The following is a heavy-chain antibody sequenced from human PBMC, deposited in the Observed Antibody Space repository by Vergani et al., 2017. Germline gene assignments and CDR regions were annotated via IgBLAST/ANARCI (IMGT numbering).Heavy chain of an antibody. J-gene: IGHJ6*03. CDR2: ISYDGSNK. V-gene: IGHV3-30*18. CDR1: GFTFSSYG. CDR3: AKDYRISNYMDG. D-gene: IGHD3-3*02. Sequence: QVQLVESGGGVVQPGRSLRLSCAASGFTFSSYGMHWVRQAPGKGLEWVAVISYDGSNKYYADSVKGRFTISRDNSKNTLYLKMNSLRAEDTAVYYCAKDYRISNYMDGWGKGITVIAS.